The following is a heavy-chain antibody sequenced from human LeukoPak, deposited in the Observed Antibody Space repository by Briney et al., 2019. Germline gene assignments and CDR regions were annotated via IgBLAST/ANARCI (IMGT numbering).Heavy chain of an antibody. CDR2: INPSGGST. CDR3: ARDSVDRDFWSGYSPFDY. D-gene: IGHD3-3*01. V-gene: IGHV1-46*01. Sequence: GASVKVSCKASGYTFTSYYMHWVRQAPGQGLEWMGIINPSGGSTSYAQKFQGRVTMTRDMSTSTVYMELSSLRSEDTAVYYCARDSVDRDFWSGYSPFDYWGQGTLVTVSS. J-gene: IGHJ4*02. CDR1: GYTFTSYY.